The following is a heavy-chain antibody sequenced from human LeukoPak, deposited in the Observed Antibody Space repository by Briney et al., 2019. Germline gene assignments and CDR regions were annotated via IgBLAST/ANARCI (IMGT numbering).Heavy chain of an antibody. D-gene: IGHD3-10*01. CDR3: ATEGGSGGYYGDDAFDM. V-gene: IGHV3-15*01. J-gene: IGHJ3*02. CDR2: VKSKADDGTT. CDR1: GFSFTNTW. Sequence: KPGGSLRLSCEASGFSFTNTWMSWVRQAPGKGLEWVGRVKSKADDGTTDYAAPVQGRFTISRDDSKNTLSLQMNSLKTEDTAVYYCATEGGSGGYYGDDAFDMWGQGTMVTVSS.